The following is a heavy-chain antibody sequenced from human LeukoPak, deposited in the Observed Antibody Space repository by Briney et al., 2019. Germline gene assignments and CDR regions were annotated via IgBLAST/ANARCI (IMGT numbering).Heavy chain of an antibody. V-gene: IGHV3-33*01. CDR2: IWYDGTNQ. D-gene: IGHD2-2*02. Sequence: GGSLRLSCSASGFTFSDYGMHWVRQAPGKRLEWVAVIWYDGTNQYYADSAEGRFTISRDNSKNTLYLQMNSLRAEDTAVYYCARDSRGPDTIPAYYFDYWGQGTLVRVS. CDR3: ARDSRGPDTIPAYYFDY. J-gene: IGHJ4*02. CDR1: GFTFSDYG.